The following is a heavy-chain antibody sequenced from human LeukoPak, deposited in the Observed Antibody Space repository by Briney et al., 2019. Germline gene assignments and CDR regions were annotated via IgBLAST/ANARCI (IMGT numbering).Heavy chain of an antibody. Sequence: GSSVKVSCKASGGTFSSYAISWVRQAPGQGLEGMGGITPIFGTANYAQKFQGRVTVTADKSTSTAYVELSSLRSEDTAVYYCARESVAAVPFVYWGQGTLVTVSS. CDR3: ARESVAAVPFVY. CDR1: GGTFSSYA. D-gene: IGHD6-13*01. V-gene: IGHV1-69*06. CDR2: ITPIFGTA. J-gene: IGHJ4*02.